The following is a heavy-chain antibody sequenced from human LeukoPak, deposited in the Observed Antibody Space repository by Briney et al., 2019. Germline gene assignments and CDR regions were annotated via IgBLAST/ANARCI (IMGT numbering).Heavy chain of an antibody. Sequence: GGSLRLSCAASGFTFDDYAMHWVRHAPGKGLEWVSGISWNSGSIGYADSVKGRFTISRDNAKNSLYLQMNSLRAEDTALYYCAKGPSRYYYYGMDVWGQGTTVTVSS. CDR2: ISWNSGSI. CDR1: GFTFDDYA. V-gene: IGHV3-9*01. CDR3: AKGPSRYYYYGMDV. J-gene: IGHJ6*02.